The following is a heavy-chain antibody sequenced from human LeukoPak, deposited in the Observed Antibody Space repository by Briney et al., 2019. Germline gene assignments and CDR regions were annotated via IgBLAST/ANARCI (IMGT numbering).Heavy chain of an antibody. V-gene: IGHV4-39*01. CDR1: GDSISYHNYY. J-gene: IGHJ3*01. D-gene: IGHD6-19*01. Sequence: SETLSLTCAVSGDSISYHNYYWDWIRQPPGKGLEWIGTVYYTGNSYYNPSLKSRVAISVDTSKNQFSLQLTSMTAADTAVYYCARLRAMAGHRGGFDFWGRGTMVTVSS. CDR3: ARLRAMAGHRGGFDF. CDR2: VYYTGNS.